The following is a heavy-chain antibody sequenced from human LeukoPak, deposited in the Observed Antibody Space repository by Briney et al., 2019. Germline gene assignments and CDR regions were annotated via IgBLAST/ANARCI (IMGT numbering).Heavy chain of an antibody. V-gene: IGHV3-30-3*01. J-gene: IGHJ4*02. CDR2: ISYDGSNK. CDR3: ASLGSVGY. D-gene: IGHD2-15*01. CDR1: GFTFSSYA. Sequence: SCKASGFTFSSYAMHWVREAPGKGLEWVAVISYDGSNKYYADSVKGRFTISRDNSKNTLYLQMNSLRAEDTAVYYCASLGSVGYWGQGTLVTVSS.